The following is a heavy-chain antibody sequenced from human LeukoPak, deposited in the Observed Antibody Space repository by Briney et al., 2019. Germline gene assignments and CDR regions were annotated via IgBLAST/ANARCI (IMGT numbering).Heavy chain of an antibody. Sequence: SETLSLTCTVSGGSISSGSYHWSWIRQPAGKGLEWIGRIYTSGITNYNPSLKSRVTMSVDTSKNQFSLKLSSVTAADTAVYYCARVGDYALKDWGQGTLVTVSS. CDR2: IYTSGIT. V-gene: IGHV4-61*02. D-gene: IGHD3-16*01. CDR1: GGSISSGSYH. CDR3: ARVGDYALKD. J-gene: IGHJ4*02.